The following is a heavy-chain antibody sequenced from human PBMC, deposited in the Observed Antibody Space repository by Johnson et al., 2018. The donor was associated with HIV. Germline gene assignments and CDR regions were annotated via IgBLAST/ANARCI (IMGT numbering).Heavy chain of an antibody. CDR1: GFTFDNFA. V-gene: IGHV3-9*01. CDR3: ARDFMYAFDI. CDR2: ISWDSGSI. J-gene: IGHJ3*02. D-gene: IGHD3-10*02. Sequence: VQLVESGGGLVQPGGSLRLSCAVSGFTFDNFAMHWVRQAPGKGLEWVSSISWDSGSIGYADSVKGRFTISRDNAKKSLYLQMNSLRAEDTAVYYCARDFMYAFDIWGQGTMVTVSS.